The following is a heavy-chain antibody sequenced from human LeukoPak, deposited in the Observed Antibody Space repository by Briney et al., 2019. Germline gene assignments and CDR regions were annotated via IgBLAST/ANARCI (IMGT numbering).Heavy chain of an antibody. J-gene: IGHJ4*02. V-gene: IGHV1-18*01. Sequence: VKVSCKASGYTFTSCGISWVRQAPGQGLEWMGWISAYNGNTNYAQKLQGRVTMTTDTSKSTAYMELRSLRSDDTAVYYCAKPNDFWSGWEDYWGQGTLVTVSS. D-gene: IGHD3-3*01. CDR2: ISAYNGNT. CDR1: GYTFTSCG. CDR3: AKPNDFWSGWEDY.